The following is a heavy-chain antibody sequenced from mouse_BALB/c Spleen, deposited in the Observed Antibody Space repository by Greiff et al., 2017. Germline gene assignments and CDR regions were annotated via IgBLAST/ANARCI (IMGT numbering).Heavy chain of an antibody. Sequence: EVQLQESGAELVRSGASVKLSCTASGFNIKDYYMHWVKQRPEQGLEWIGWIDPENGDTEYAPKFQGKATMTADTSSNTAYLQLSSLTSEDTAVYYCNAVDGYLYFDYWGQGTTLTVSS. CDR1: GFNIKDYY. D-gene: IGHD2-3*01. CDR3: NAVDGYLYFDY. CDR2: IDPENGDT. V-gene: IGHV14-4*02. J-gene: IGHJ2*01.